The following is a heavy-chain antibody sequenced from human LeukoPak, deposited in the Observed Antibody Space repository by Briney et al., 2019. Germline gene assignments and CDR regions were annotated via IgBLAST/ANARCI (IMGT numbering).Heavy chain of an antibody. D-gene: IGHD6-19*01. CDR2: ISAYNGNI. V-gene: IGHV1-18*01. J-gene: IGHJ4*02. Sequence: ASVKVSCKASGYTFTSYGISWVRQAPGQGLEWMGWISAYNGNINYAQKFQGRVTMTTDTSTSTAYMELSRLRSDDTAVYYCARGGEGPRLAGSFWGQGTLVTVSS. CDR3: ARGGEGPRLAGSF. CDR1: GYTFTSYG.